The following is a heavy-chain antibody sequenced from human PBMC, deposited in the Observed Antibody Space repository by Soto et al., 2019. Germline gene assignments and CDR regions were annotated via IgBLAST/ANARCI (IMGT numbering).Heavy chain of an antibody. J-gene: IGHJ6*02. CDR2: TYYRSKWYN. V-gene: IGHV6-1*01. CDR1: GDSVSSNSAA. CDR3: ARVYDYGGKRDEYYYYYYGMDV. D-gene: IGHD4-17*01. Sequence: KQSQTLSLTCAISGDSVSSNSAAWNWIRQSPSRGLEWLGRTYYRSKWYNDYAVSVKSRITINPDTSKNQFSLQLNSVTPEDTAVYYCARVYDYGGKRDEYYYYYYGMDVWGQGTTVTVSS.